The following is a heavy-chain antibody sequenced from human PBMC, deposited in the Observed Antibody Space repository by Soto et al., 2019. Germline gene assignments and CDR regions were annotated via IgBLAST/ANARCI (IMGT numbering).Heavy chain of an antibody. J-gene: IGHJ4*02. D-gene: IGHD2-15*01. CDR3: AKVVVGATSHSDFDS. V-gene: IGHV4-39*01. CDR2: AAYSGGT. Sequence: QLQLQESGPGLVRPSETLSLTCTVSGGSIANNNYFWGWVRQPPGKGLEWIGSAAYSGGTYKNPPRKSRVAVSVDTYKNQFSLKLTSVTAADTAVYYCAKVVVGATSHSDFDSWGQGTLVTVSS. CDR1: GGSIANNNYF.